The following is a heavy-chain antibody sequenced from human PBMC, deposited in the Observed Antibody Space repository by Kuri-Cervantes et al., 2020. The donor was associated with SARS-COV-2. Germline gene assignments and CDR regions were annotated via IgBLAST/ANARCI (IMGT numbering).Heavy chain of an antibody. V-gene: IGHV1-2*02. CDR2: INPNSGGT. CDR1: GYTFTGYY. Sequence: ASVKVSRKASGYTFTGYYMHWVRQAPGQGLEWMGWINPNSGGTNYAQKFQGRVTMTRDTSISTAYMELSRLRSDDTAVYYCARDSLDSSSWGFDYWGQGTLVTVSS. D-gene: IGHD6-6*01. J-gene: IGHJ4*02. CDR3: ARDSLDSSSWGFDY.